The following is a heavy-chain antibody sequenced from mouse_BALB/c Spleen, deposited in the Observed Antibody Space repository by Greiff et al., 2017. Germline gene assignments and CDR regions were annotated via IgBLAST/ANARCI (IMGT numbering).Heavy chain of an antibody. CDR1: GYSITSDYA. J-gene: IGHJ4*01. CDR2: ISYSGST. CDR3: ARTTGRAMDY. D-gene: IGHD1-1*01. Sequence: VSGPGLVKPSQSLSLTCTVTGYSITSDYAWNWIRQFPGNKLEWMGYISYSGSTSYNPSLKSRISITRDTSKNQFFLQLNSVTTEDTATYYCARTTGRAMDYWGQGTSVTVSS. V-gene: IGHV3-2*02.